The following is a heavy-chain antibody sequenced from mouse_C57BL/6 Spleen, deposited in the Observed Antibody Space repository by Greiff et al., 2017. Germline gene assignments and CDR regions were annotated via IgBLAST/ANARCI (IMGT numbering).Heavy chain of an antibody. CDR3: ARWRGYDRDWYFEV. Sequence: QVQLQQSGAELVRPGASVKVSCKASGYTFTNYLMEWVKQRPGQGLEWIGVINPGSGGTNYNEKFKGKATLTADKSSSTAYMQLSSLTSEDSAVYFGARWRGYDRDWYFEVWGTGTTVTVSS. D-gene: IGHD2-2*01. CDR2: INPGSGGT. V-gene: IGHV1-54*01. J-gene: IGHJ1*03. CDR1: GYTFTNYL.